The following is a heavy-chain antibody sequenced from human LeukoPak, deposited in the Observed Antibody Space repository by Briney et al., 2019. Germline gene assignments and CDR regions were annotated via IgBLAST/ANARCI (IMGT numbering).Heavy chain of an antibody. J-gene: IGHJ5*02. CDR2: IYYSGST. CDR3: ARWVAAAGNWFDP. CDR1: GGSISSSSYY. Sequence: SETLSLTCTVSGGSISSSSYYWGWIRQPPGKGLEWIGSIYYSGSTYYNPSLKSRVTISVDTSKNQFSLKLSSVTAADTAVYYCARWVAAAGNWFDPWGQGTLVTVSS. D-gene: IGHD6-13*01. V-gene: IGHV4-39*07.